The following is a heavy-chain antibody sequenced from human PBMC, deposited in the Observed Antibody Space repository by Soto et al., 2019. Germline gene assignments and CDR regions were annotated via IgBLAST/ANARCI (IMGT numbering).Heavy chain of an antibody. J-gene: IGHJ4*02. CDR1: GYTFTSYG. CDR2: ISAYNGNT. V-gene: IGHV1-18*01. D-gene: IGHD2-15*01. CDR3: ARDCSGGSCYSFDY. Sequence: GASVKASCKASGYTFTSYGISWVRQANGQGLEWMGWISAYNGNTNYAQKLQGRVTMTTDTSTSTAYMELMSLRSDDTAVYYCARDCSGGSCYSFDYWGQGTLVTVSS.